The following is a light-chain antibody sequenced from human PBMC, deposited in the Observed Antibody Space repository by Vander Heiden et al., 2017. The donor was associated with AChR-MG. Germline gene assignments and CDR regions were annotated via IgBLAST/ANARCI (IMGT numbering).Light chain of an antibody. J-gene: IGLJ1*01. CDR1: DIETKS. Sequence: SYVLTPPASVSVAPGQTARIPCKGADIETKSVHWSQEKPGQAPVLVVYDNSDRPSGIPKRFSGSNSGNTATLTITRVEAGDEADYYCQVWDSSSNHRVFGTGTKVTVL. CDR2: DNS. CDR3: QVWDSSSNHRV. V-gene: IGLV3-21*02.